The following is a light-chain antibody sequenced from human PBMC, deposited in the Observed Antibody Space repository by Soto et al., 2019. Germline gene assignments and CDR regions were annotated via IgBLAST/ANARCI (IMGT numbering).Light chain of an antibody. CDR3: CSYAGSYTYV. CDR2: AVN. Sequence: QSVLTQPRSVSGSPGQSVTISCTGTSSDVGGYNYVSWYQQHPGKAPKLMIYAVNARPSGVPDRFSGSKSGNTASLTISGLQAEDEADYYCCSYAGSYTYVFGPGTKLTVL. CDR1: SSDVGGYNY. J-gene: IGLJ1*01. V-gene: IGLV2-11*01.